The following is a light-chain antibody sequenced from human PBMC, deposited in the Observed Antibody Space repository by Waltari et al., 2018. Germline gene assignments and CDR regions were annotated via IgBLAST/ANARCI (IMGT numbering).Light chain of an antibody. CDR1: QSISGW. CDR2: KAS. J-gene: IGKJ1*01. Sequence: DIQMTQSPSTLSAFVGDSVPITCRASQSISGWLTWYQQKPGKAPNLLIFKASTLESGVPSRFSGSGSGTEFTLTINSLQPDDFATYYCQHYKSPTWTFGQGTKVEIK. V-gene: IGKV1-5*03. CDR3: QHYKSPTWT.